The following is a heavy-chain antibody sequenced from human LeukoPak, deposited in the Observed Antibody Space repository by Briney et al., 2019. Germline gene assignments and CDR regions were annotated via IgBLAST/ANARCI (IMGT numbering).Heavy chain of an antibody. CDR1: GYTFTGYY. J-gene: IGHJ4*02. D-gene: IGHD3-10*01. CDR2: INPNSGGT. Sequence: GASVKVSCKASGYTFTGYYVHWVRQAPGQGLEWMGRINPNSGGTNYAQKFQGRVTMTRDTSISTAYMELSRLRSDDTAVYYCATGGVRDYYGSGSYYNGGYWGQGTLVTVSS. V-gene: IGHV1-2*06. CDR3: ATGGVRDYYGSGSYYNGGY.